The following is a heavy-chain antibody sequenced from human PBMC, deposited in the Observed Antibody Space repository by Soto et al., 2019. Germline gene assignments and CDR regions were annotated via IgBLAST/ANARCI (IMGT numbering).Heavy chain of an antibody. Sequence: GESLKISCKGSGYSFTSYWIGWVRQMPGKGLEWMGIIYPGDSDTRYSPSFQGQVTISADKSISTAYLQRSSLKASDTAMYYCARLWSCCFVVNDGAFYIWGLGTMVTVSS. J-gene: IGHJ3*02. D-gene: IGHD1-26*01. CDR3: ARLWSCCFVVNDGAFYI. V-gene: IGHV5-51*01. CDR1: GYSFTSYW. CDR2: IYPGDSDT.